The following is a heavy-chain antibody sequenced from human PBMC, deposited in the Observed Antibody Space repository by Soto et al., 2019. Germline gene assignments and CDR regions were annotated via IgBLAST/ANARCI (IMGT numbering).Heavy chain of an antibody. D-gene: IGHD1-1*01. J-gene: IGHJ6*02. CDR1: GFTFSSYA. CDR3: ARVQLSGFALYYYGMDV. Sequence: GGSLRLSCAASGFTFSSYAMHWVRQAPGKGLEWVAVISYDGSNKYYADSVKGRFTISRDNSKNTLYLQMNSLRAEDTAVYYCARVQLSGFALYYYGMDVWGQGTTVTVSS. V-gene: IGHV3-30-3*01. CDR2: ISYDGSNK.